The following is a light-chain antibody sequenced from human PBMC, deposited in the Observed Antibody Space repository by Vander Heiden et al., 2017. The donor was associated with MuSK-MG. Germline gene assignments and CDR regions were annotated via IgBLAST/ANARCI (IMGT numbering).Light chain of an antibody. CDR3: QQYNSFSMT. CDR1: QSINTW. J-gene: IGKJ1*01. CDR2: KAS. V-gene: IGKV1-5*03. Sequence: DIQMTQPPSTLSASVGDEVTSTCRASQSINTWLAWYQQKPGKAPKLLIYKASSLESGVPSRFSGSGSGTDFTLTINGLQPDDFSTYYCQQYNSFSMTFGQGTKVEIK.